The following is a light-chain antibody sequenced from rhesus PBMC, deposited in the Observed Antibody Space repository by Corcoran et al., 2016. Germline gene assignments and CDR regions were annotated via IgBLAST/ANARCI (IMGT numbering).Light chain of an antibody. CDR3: SSYAGSNTVYI. Sequence: QAALTQPRSVSGSPGQSVTISCTGTSSDIGGYNYVSWYQQHPGTAPKLMIYEVSKRPSGVSDRFSGSKSGNTASLTISGLQAEDEADYYCSSYAGSNTVYIFGAGTRLTVL. J-gene: IGLJ1*01. CDR2: EVS. CDR1: SSDIGGYNY. V-gene: IGLV2-32*02.